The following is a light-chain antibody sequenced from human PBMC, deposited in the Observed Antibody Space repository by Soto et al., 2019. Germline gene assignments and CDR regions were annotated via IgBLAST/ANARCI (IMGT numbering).Light chain of an antibody. CDR3: QHYGNSPRT. CDR1: QSVSSSY. V-gene: IGKV3-20*01. J-gene: IGKJ1*01. CDR2: DAS. Sequence: EIALTQSPGTLSLNPGERATLSCIASQSVSSSYLAWYQQKPGQAPRLLIYDASNRATGIPDRFSGSGSGTDFTLTISRLEPEDFAVYYCQHYGNSPRTFGQGTKVDIK.